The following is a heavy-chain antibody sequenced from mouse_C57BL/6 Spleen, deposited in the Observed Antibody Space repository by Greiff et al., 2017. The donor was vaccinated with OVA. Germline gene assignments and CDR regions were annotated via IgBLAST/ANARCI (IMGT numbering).Heavy chain of an antibody. V-gene: IGHV1-7*01. CDR3: ARFFITTVVASPLYAMDY. CDR1: GYTFTSYW. J-gene: IGHJ4*01. D-gene: IGHD1-1*01. CDR2: INPSSGYT. Sequence: QVQLQQSGAELAKPGASVKLSCKASGYTFTSYWMHWVKQRPGQGLEWIGYINPSSGYTKYNQKFKDKATLTADKSSSTAYMQLSSLTYEDSAVYYCARFFITTVVASPLYAMDYWGQGTSVTVSS.